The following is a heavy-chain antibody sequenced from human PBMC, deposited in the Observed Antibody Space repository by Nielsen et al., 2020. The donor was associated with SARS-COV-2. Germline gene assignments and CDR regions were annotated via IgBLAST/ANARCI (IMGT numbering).Heavy chain of an antibody. CDR2: STHAGTT. V-gene: IGHV4-34*01. Sequence: SETLSLTCAVYGGSFSGHYWSWIRQTPGKGLEWIGESTHAGTTNYNPSLQSRVTISLDTSKKQFSLRLSSLTAADTAVIFCAGTLTIFGVAPTLDYWGQGTLVTVSS. CDR1: GGSFSGHY. J-gene: IGHJ4*02. D-gene: IGHD3-3*01. CDR3: AGTLTIFGVAPTLDY.